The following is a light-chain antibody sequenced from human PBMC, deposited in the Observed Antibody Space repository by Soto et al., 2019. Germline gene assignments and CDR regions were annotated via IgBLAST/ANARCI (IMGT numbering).Light chain of an antibody. CDR1: SSNIGAGYD. CDR3: QSYDSSLSGWV. Sequence: QSVLTQPPSVSGAPGQRVTISCTGSSSNIGAGYDVHWYQQLPGTAPKLLISGNSNRPSGVPDRFSGSKSGTSASLAITGLQAEDEADCYCQSYDSSLSGWVFGGGTKLTVL. V-gene: IGLV1-40*01. CDR2: GNS. J-gene: IGLJ3*02.